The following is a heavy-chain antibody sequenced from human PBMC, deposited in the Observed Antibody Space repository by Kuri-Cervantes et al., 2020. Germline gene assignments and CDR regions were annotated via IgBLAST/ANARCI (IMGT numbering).Heavy chain of an antibody. CDR2: INSDGSST. Sequence: GESLKISCAASGFTFSSYGMHWVRQAPGKGLVWVSRINSDGSSTSYADSVKGRFTISRDNAKNTLYLQMNSLRAEDTAVYYCATQGIGYQLISLDYYYCMDVWGQGTTVTVSS. CDR1: GFTFSSYG. V-gene: IGHV3-74*01. D-gene: IGHD2-2*01. J-gene: IGHJ6*02. CDR3: ATQGIGYQLISLDYYYCMDV.